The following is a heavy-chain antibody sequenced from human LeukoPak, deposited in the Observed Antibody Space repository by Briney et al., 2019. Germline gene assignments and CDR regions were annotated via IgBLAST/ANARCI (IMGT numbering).Heavy chain of an antibody. J-gene: IGHJ4*02. D-gene: IGHD4-17*01. CDR3: ARDASRSTVFDY. CDR1: GCTFTSYG. Sequence: ASVTVSCKASGCTFTSYGISWVRQAPGQGLEWMGWISAYNGNTNYAQKLQGRVTTTTDTSTSTAYMELRSLRSDDTAVYYCARDASRSTVFDYWGQGTLVTVSS. V-gene: IGHV1-18*01. CDR2: ISAYNGNT.